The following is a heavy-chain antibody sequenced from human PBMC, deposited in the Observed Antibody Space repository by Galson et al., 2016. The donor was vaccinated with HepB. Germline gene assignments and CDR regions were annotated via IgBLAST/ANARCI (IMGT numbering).Heavy chain of an antibody. D-gene: IGHD4/OR15-4a*01. CDR3: TRGTLGTAATMAFDY. J-gene: IGHJ4*02. V-gene: IGHV4-4*02. CDR1: GGSISNDYW. CDR2: IYQTGTA. Sequence: ETLSLTCAVSGGSISNDYWWSWVRQSPGKGLEWIGEIYQTGTANYDPSFTRRATISVAKSKNQFPLRLDSVTAADTAVYYCTRGTLGTAATMAFDYWGQGTLVSVSS.